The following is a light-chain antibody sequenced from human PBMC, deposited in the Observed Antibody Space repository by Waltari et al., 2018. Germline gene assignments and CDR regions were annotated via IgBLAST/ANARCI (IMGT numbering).Light chain of an antibody. Sequence: QSVVTQSPSASGAPGQRVTISCSGRHSNIGSNTVDWYQQLPGTAPQLLIFNNYQRPSGGPDRFSASKSGTSAALAISGLQSEDEAEYYCVTWDDSLNGWVFGGGTKLAVV. J-gene: IGLJ3*02. CDR2: NNY. CDR3: VTWDDSLNGWV. CDR1: HSNIGSNT. V-gene: IGLV1-44*01.